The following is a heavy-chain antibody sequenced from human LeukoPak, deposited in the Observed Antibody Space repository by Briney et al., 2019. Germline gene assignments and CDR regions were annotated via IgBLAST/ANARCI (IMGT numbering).Heavy chain of an antibody. CDR1: GYTFTSYG. D-gene: IGHD3-9*01. Sequence: GASVKVSCKASGYTFTSYGISWVRQAPGQGLEWMGWISAYNGNTNYAQKLQGRVTMTTDTSTSTAYMELRSLRSDDTAVYYCARGRGYSGYYDILTGPDNWFDPWGQGTLVTVSS. CDR2: ISAYNGNT. J-gene: IGHJ5*02. CDR3: ARGRGYSGYYDILTGPDNWFDP. V-gene: IGHV1-18*01.